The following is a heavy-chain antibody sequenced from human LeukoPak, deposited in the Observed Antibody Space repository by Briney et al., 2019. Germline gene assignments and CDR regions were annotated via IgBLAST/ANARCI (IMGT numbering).Heavy chain of an antibody. Sequence: ASVKVSCKASGYTFTGYYMHWARQAPGQGLEWMGWINPNSGGTNYAQKFQGRVTMTRDTSISTAYMELSRLRSDDTAVYYCARVVDSGSSPRGNWFDPWGQGTLVTVSS. D-gene: IGHD1-26*01. CDR1: GYTFTGYY. CDR3: ARVVDSGSSPRGNWFDP. J-gene: IGHJ5*02. CDR2: INPNSGGT. V-gene: IGHV1-2*02.